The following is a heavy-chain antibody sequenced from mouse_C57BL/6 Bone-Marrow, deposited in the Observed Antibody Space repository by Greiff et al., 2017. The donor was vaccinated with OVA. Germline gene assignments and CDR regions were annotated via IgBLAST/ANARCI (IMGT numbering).Heavy chain of an antibody. V-gene: IGHV5-17*01. Sequence: EVMLVESGGGLVKPGGSLKLSCAASGFTFSDYGMHWVRQAPEKGLEWVAYISSGSSTIYYAATVKGRFTISRDNAKNTLLLQMTSLRSEDTAMYYCARDYGSSWFAYWGQGTLVTVSA. J-gene: IGHJ3*01. D-gene: IGHD1-1*01. CDR3: ARDYGSSWFAY. CDR2: ISSGSSTI. CDR1: GFTFSDYG.